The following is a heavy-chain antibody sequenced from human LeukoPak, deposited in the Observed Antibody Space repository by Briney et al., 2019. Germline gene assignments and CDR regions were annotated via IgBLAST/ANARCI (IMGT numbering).Heavy chain of an antibody. V-gene: IGHV1-18*01. CDR2: ISAYNGNT. D-gene: IGHD3-10*01. Sequence: GASVKVSCKASGYTFTSYGISWMRQAPGQGLEWMGWISAYNGNTNYAQKLQGRVTMTTDTSTSTAYMELRSLRSDDTAVYYCARDPVLWFGESYYYGLDVWGQGTTVTVSS. J-gene: IGHJ6*02. CDR1: GYTFTSYG. CDR3: ARDPVLWFGESYYYGLDV.